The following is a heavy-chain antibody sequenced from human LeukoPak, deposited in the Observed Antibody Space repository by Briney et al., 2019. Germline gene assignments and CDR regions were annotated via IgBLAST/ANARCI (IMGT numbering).Heavy chain of an antibody. J-gene: IGHJ4*02. D-gene: IGHD3-22*01. CDR2: IYPGDSDT. Sequence: GESLKISCKGSGYRFTSYWIGWVRQMPGKGLERMGIIYPGDSDTRYSASFQGQVTISDDKSISTAYLQWSGLKASDTAMYYCARVSYYYDSSGYHHFDYWGQGTLVTVSS. CDR1: GYRFTSYW. V-gene: IGHV5-51*01. CDR3: ARVSYYYDSSGYHHFDY.